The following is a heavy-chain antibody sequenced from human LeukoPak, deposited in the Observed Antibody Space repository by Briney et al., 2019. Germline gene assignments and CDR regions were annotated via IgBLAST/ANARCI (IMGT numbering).Heavy chain of an antibody. CDR3: ATKQWLAPPPDS. Sequence: PGGSLRLSCAASGFTFSKDWMLWVRQAPGKGLESVSRINTDGTVTTYADSVKGRFTVSRDNADNTIFLQMNSVRDEDTAVYYCATKQWLAPPPDSWGQGTPVTVSS. V-gene: IGHV3-74*01. CDR2: INTDGTVT. J-gene: IGHJ4*02. D-gene: IGHD6-19*01. CDR1: GFTFSKDW.